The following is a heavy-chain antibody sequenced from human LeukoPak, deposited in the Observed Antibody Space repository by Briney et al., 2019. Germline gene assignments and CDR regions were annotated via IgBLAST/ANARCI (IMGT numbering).Heavy chain of an antibody. CDR3: ARDEYYYDSRGYSYYFDY. D-gene: IGHD3-22*01. CDR2: IYYTGST. V-gene: IGHV4-61*01. Sequence: SETLSLTCAISGGSVSSGSYYWTWIRQPPGKGLEWIGCIYYTGSTNYNPSLKSRVTISADTSKNQFSLKLSSVTAADTAVYYCARDEYYYDSRGYSYYFDYWGQGTLVTVSS. J-gene: IGHJ4*02. CDR1: GGSVSSGSYY.